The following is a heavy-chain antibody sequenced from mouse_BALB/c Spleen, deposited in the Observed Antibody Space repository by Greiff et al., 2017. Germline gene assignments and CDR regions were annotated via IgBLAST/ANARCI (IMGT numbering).Heavy chain of an antibody. CDR3: TRCYYGGSYWYFDV. Sequence: VQLQQSGAELVKPGASVKLSCKASGYTFTSYYMYWVKQRPGQGLEWIGEINPSNGGTNFNEKFKSKATLTVDKSSSTAYMQLSSLTSEDSAVYYCTRCYYGGSYWYFDVWGAGTTVTVSS. CDR1: GYTFTSYY. D-gene: IGHD1-1*01. CDR2: INPSNGGT. V-gene: IGHV1S81*02. J-gene: IGHJ1*01.